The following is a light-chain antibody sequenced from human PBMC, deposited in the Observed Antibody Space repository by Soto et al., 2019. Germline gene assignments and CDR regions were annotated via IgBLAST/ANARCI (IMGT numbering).Light chain of an antibody. V-gene: IGLV2-14*01. Sequence: QSVLTQPASVSGSPGQSITISCTGTANDVGDYNYVAWYQQHSGKVPRLMIYEVSNRPPGVSSRFSGSKSGNTASLTISGLRADDEADYYCNSYTNSGSFVFGTGTKVTV. CDR1: ANDVGDYNY. CDR2: EVS. J-gene: IGLJ1*01. CDR3: NSYTNSGSFV.